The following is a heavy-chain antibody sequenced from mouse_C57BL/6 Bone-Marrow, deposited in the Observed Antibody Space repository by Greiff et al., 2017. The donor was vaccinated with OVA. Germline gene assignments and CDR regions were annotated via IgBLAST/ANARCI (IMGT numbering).Heavy chain of an antibody. CDR2: IWSDGST. CDR3: ARQGNMDY. Sequence: QVQLKESGPGLVAPSQTLSITCTASGFSLTSYGVHWVRQPPGKGLEWLVVIWSDGSTTYNSSIKSRLSLIKDNSESQVFLKMNTLQTDDTAMYYCARQGNMDYWGQGTSVIVS. V-gene: IGHV2-6-1*01. J-gene: IGHJ4*01. CDR1: GFSLTSYG.